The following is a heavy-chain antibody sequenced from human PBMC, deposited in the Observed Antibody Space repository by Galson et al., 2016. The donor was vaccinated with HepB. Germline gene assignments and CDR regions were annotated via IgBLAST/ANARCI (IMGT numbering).Heavy chain of an antibody. Sequence: SLRLSCAASGFTFSTHAMSWVRQVPGEGLVWVSRINSDGSSTHYADSVKGRFTISRDNAKNTVYLQMNSLRVEDTAVYYCARVGVIPYYYYGMDVWGQGTMVIVSS. D-gene: IGHD3-10*01. J-gene: IGHJ6*01. CDR2: INSDGSST. CDR3: ARVGVIPYYYYGMDV. V-gene: IGHV3-74*01. CDR1: GFTFSTHA.